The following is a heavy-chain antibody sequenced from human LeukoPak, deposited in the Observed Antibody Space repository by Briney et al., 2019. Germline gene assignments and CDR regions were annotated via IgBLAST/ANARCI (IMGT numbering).Heavy chain of an antibody. D-gene: IGHD2-2*01. CDR1: GFTFRSCA. Sequence: GGSLRLFCAASGFTFRSCAMRGLRQAPGEGLEWVSAISGRGGSTHYADCVKGGFTIFRDKSKTTLYLQMNSLRAEDTAVYYYAKTEKRPPYCSSTSCQAGMDVWGKGTTVTVSS. CDR3: AKTEKRPPYCSSTSCQAGMDV. V-gene: IGHV3-23*01. J-gene: IGHJ6*04. CDR2: ISGRGGST.